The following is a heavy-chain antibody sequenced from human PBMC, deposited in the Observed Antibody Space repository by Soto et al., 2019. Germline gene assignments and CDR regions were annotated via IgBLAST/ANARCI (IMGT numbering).Heavy chain of an antibody. D-gene: IGHD6-13*01. J-gene: IGHJ5*02. CDR1: GFTFSNAW. Sequence: GGSLRLSCAASGFTFSNAWMSWVRQAPGKGLEWVGRIKSKTDGGTTDYAAPVKGRFTVSRGDSKNTLYLQMNSLKSEDTAVYYCTPHPGVAAAGIGWFDPWGQGTWSPSPQ. CDR2: IKSKTDGGTT. V-gene: IGHV3-15*01. CDR3: TPHPGVAAAGIGWFDP.